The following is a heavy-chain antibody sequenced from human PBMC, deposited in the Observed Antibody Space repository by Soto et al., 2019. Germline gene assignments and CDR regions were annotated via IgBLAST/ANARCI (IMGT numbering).Heavy chain of an antibody. D-gene: IGHD5-18*01. Sequence: QVQLVQSGAEVKKPGSSVRVSCKASGDTFTFYSINWVRQAPGLGLEWMGRINPILSMSNYAQRFQGRVTMTADKSTSTVYMELSRLRSEDTAMEYCGSSFGWVYRAFDDWGHGALVTVS. CDR2: INPILSMS. V-gene: IGHV1-69*02. CDR1: GDTFTFYS. CDR3: GSSFGWVYRAFDD. J-gene: IGHJ4*01.